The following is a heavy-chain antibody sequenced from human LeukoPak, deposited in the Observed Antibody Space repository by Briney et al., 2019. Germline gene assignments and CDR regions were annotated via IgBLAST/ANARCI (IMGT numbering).Heavy chain of an antibody. CDR1: GYTFTGYY. J-gene: IGHJ4*02. V-gene: IGHV1-2*06. CDR3: ARWGGWYSSSSVAFDY. D-gene: IGHD6-6*01. Sequence: ASVKVSCKASGYTFTGYYMHWVRQAPGQGLEWMGRINPNSGGTNYAQKFQGRVTMTRDTSISTAYMELSRLRSDDTAVYYCARWGGWYSSSSVAFDYWGQGTLVTVSS. CDR2: INPNSGGT.